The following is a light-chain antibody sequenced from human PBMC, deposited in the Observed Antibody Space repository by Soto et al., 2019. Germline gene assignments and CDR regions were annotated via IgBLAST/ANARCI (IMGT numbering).Light chain of an antibody. Sequence: DIQMTQSPSTLSASIGDRVTITCRASESIRTWLAWYQHKPGKAPKFLIYDASSLESGVPSMFSGSGAGTEFTLTISNLHPDYFATYFWQQYNNYPRTFGQGTKVDIK. V-gene: IGKV1-5*01. J-gene: IGKJ1*01. CDR2: DAS. CDR3: QQYNNYPRT. CDR1: ESIRTW.